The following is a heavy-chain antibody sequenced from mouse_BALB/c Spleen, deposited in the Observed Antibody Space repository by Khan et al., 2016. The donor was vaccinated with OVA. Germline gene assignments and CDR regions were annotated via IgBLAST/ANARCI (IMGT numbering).Heavy chain of an antibody. V-gene: IGHV1S137*01. CDR1: GYTFTDFT. J-gene: IGHJ3*01. Sequence: VKLQESGAELVRPGVSVKISCKGSGYTFTDFTMHWVKQSHAKSLEWIGVVNTYYGDATYNQKFKGKATMTVDKSSTTAYMELARLTSEDSAIYYCARGGGGDRFAYWGQGTLVTVSA. CDR2: VNTYYGDA. CDR3: ARGGGGDRFAY.